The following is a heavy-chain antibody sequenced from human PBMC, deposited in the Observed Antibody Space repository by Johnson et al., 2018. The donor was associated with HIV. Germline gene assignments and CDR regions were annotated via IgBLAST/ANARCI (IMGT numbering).Heavy chain of an antibody. D-gene: IGHD3-16*02. Sequence: VQLVESGGGLVQPGGSLRLSCEASGCTFSRNDMHWVRQGTGQGLEWVSGISGSGGSTYYADSVKGRFTISRDNSKNTLYLQMNSLRAEDTAVYYCASHQVAGLRLGDLSSDDAFDIWGQGTMVTVSS. CDR2: ISGSGGST. J-gene: IGHJ3*02. CDR1: GCTFSRND. CDR3: ASHQVAGLRLGDLSSDDAFDI. V-gene: IGHV3-23*04.